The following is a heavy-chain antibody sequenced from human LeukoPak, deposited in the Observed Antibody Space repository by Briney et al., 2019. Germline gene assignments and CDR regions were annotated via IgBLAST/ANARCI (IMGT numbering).Heavy chain of an antibody. CDR2: IYYSGST. CDR3: ARGPQYPRFDY. V-gene: IGHV4-39*07. CDR1: GGSISSSSYY. Sequence: PSETLSLTCTVSGGSISSSSYYWGWIRQPPGKGLEWIGSIYYSGSTYYNPSLKSRVTISVDTSKNQFSLKLSSVTAADTAVYYCARGPQYPRFDYWGQGTLVTVSS. D-gene: IGHD2/OR15-2a*01. J-gene: IGHJ4*02.